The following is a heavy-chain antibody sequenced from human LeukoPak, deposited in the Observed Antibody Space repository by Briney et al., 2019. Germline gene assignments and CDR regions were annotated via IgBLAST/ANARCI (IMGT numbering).Heavy chain of an antibody. Sequence: ASVKVSCKASGYTFTTYDINRVRQATGQGLEWMGWMNPNSGNTDYAQKFQGRVTMTRNTSITTAFMELNNLRSGDTAVYYCARGPPEHPQGYWGQGTLVTVSS. CDR1: GYTFTTYD. V-gene: IGHV1-8*01. J-gene: IGHJ4*02. D-gene: IGHD1-14*01. CDR2: MNPNSGNT. CDR3: ARGPPEHPQGY.